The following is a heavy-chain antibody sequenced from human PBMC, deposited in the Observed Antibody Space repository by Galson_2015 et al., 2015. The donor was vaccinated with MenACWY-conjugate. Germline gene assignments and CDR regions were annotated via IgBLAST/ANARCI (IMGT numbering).Heavy chain of an antibody. Sequence: LTCSVSGGSTSGYYWSWIRQPPGKGLEWVGYVYYSGTTSYNPSLESRVTMSLDTSTKQISLKLSSVTAADTAVYYCAREDYDSRGHNGGTDYWGQG. CDR2: VYYSGTT. V-gene: IGHV4-59*01. D-gene: IGHD3-22*01. CDR3: AREDYDSRGHNGGTDY. CDR1: GGSTSGYY. J-gene: IGHJ4*02.